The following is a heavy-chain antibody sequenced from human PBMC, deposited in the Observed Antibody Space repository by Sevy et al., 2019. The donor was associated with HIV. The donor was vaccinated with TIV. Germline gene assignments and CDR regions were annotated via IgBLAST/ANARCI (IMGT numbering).Heavy chain of an antibody. Sequence: GGSLRLSCAASGFTFSSYGIHWVRQAPGKGLEWVAVMAYDGSNKYHADSVKGRFTISRDNSRNKVYLQMNSLRAEDTAVYYCAKDQGGSYYAEYYHYGMDVWGQGTTVTVSS. CDR1: GFTFSSYG. D-gene: IGHD1-26*01. J-gene: IGHJ6*02. CDR2: MAYDGSNK. V-gene: IGHV3-30*18. CDR3: AKDQGGSYYAEYYHYGMDV.